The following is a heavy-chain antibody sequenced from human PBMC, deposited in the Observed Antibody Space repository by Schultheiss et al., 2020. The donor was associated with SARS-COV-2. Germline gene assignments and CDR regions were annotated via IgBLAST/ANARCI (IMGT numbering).Heavy chain of an antibody. Sequence: GESLKISCTASGFTFGDYAMSWFRQAPGKGLEWVSRINSDGSSTSYADSVKGRFTISRDNSKNTLYLQMNSLRVEDTAVYFCAKGSSSWYHYFDYWGQGTLVTVSS. V-gene: IGHV3-23*01. CDR1: GFTFGDYA. CDR2: INSDGSST. D-gene: IGHD6-13*01. J-gene: IGHJ4*02. CDR3: AKGSSSWYHYFDY.